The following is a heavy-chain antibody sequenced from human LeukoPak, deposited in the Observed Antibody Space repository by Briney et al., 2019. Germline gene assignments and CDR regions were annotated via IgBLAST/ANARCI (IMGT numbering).Heavy chain of an antibody. J-gene: IGHJ3*02. CDR3: ARGYDSSGWAAFDI. Sequence: SETLSLTCTVSGGSISSGSYYWSWIRQPAGKGLEWIGRIYTSGSTNYNPSLKSRVTISVDTSKNQFSLKLSSVTAPDTAVYYCARGYDSSGWAAFDIWGQGTMVTVSS. D-gene: IGHD3-22*01. CDR1: GGSISSGSYY. CDR2: IYTSGST. V-gene: IGHV4-61*02.